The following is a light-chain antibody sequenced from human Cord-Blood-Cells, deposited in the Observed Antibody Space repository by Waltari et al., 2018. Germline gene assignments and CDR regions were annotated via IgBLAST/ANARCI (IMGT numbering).Light chain of an antibody. J-gene: IGLJ1*01. V-gene: IGLV2-14*01. Sequence: QSALTQPASVSGSPGQSITISCTGTSSDVGGYNYVSWYQQHPGKAPKLMIYEVSNRPSGVSNSFSGSKSGNTASLTISGLQAEDEADYYCSSYTSSSTPVFGTGTKVTVL. CDR3: SSYTSSSTPV. CDR2: EVS. CDR1: SSDVGGYNY.